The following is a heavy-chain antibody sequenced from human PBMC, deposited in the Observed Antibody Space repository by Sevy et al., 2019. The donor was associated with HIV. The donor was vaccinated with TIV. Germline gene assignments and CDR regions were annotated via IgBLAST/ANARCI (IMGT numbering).Heavy chain of an antibody. D-gene: IGHD5-12*01. CDR1: GGTFSSYA. CDR3: ARGSGSKTWFDP. CDR2: IIPIFGTA. J-gene: IGHJ5*02. V-gene: IGHV1-69*13. Sequence: ASVKVSCKTSGGTFSSYAISWVRQAPGQGLEWMGGIIPIFGTANYAQKFQGRVTITADESTSTAYMDLSSLRSEDMAVYYCARGSGSKTWFDPWGQGTLVTVSS.